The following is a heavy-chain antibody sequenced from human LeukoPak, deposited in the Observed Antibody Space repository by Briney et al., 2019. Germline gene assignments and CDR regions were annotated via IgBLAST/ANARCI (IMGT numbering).Heavy chain of an antibody. D-gene: IGHD4-11*01. V-gene: IGHV1-69*04. Sequence: ASVKVSCKASGGTFSSYAISWVRQAPGQGLEWMGRIIPILGIANYAQKLQGRVTMTTDTSTSTAYMELRSLRSDDTAVYYCARDRAYSNFYDYWGQGTLVTVSS. CDR2: IIPILGIA. CDR1: GGTFSSYA. J-gene: IGHJ4*02. CDR3: ARDRAYSNFYDY.